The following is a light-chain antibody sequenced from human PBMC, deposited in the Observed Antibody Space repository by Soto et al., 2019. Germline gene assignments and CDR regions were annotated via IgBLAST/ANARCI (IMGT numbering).Light chain of an antibody. CDR3: QQLNSYPLT. CDR1: QGVNNY. Sequence: DIQLTQSPSFLSAPVGDRVTITCRASQGVNNYLAWYQQKPGKAPKLLIHTASTLQTGVPSRFSGSGSGTEFTLTISSLQPEDFAIYYCQQLNSYPLTFGGGTKVEIK. CDR2: TAS. V-gene: IGKV1-9*01. J-gene: IGKJ4*01.